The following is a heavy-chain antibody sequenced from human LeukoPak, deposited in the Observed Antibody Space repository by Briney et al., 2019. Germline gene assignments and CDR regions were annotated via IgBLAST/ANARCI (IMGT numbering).Heavy chain of an antibody. J-gene: IGHJ6*04. D-gene: IGHD2-15*01. CDR1: GGTFSSYA. CDR2: IIPIFGTA. Sequence: SVKVSCKASGGTFSSYAISWVRQAPGQGLEWMGGIIPIFGTANYAQKFQGRVTITADESTSTAYMELSSLRSEDTAVYYCARAYSGGTPLHYYYYGRDVWGKGTRVTVSS. CDR3: ARAYSGGTPLHYYYYGRDV. V-gene: IGHV1-69*13.